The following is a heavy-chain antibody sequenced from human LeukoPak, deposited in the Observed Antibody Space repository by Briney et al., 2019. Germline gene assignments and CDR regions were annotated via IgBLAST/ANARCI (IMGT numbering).Heavy chain of an antibody. V-gene: IGHV3-9*01. CDR3: ARDLSGVAGYTYGRGIDY. J-gene: IGHJ4*02. D-gene: IGHD5-18*01. CDR2: ISWNSGSI. CDR1: GFTFDDYA. Sequence: GGSLRLSCAASGFTFDDYAMHWVQQAPGKGLEWVSGISWNSGSIGYADSVKGRFTISRDNAKNSLYLQMNSPGAEDTAVYYCARDLSGVAGYTYGRGIDYWGQGTLVTVSS.